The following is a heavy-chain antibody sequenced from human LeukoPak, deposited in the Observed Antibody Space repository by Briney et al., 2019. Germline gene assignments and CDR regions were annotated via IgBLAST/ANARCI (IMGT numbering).Heavy chain of an antibody. CDR1: GFTFSGYS. CDR2: ISHGSTRI. CDR3: GRDVGYGYAMDS. D-gene: IGHD5-18*01. V-gene: IGHV3-48*01. J-gene: IGHJ4*02. Sequence: PGGSLRPSCAASGFTFSGYSFNWVRQAPGKGLEWISYISHGSTRIFYADFVEGRFTVSRDDAKNALYLQMNSLRVEDTAVYYCGRDVGYGYAMDSWGQGTLVTVSS.